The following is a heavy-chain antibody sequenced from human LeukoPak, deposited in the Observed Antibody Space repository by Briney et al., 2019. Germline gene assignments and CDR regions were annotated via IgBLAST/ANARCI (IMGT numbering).Heavy chain of an antibody. J-gene: IGHJ6*03. Sequence: GASVKVSCKASGYTFTGYYMHWVRQAPGQGLEWMGWINPNSGGTNYAQKFQGRVTMTRDTSISTAYMELSRLRSDDTAVYYCALGSYYYYYYYMDVWGKGTTVTVSS. CDR1: GYTFTGYY. CDR3: ALGSYYYYYYYMDV. V-gene: IGHV1-2*02. CDR2: INPNSGGT. D-gene: IGHD3-10*01.